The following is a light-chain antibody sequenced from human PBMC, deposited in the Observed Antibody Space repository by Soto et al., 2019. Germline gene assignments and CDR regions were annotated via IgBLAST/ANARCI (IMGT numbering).Light chain of an antibody. V-gene: IGLV2-14*01. CDR2: EVS. J-gene: IGLJ2*01. CDR3: SSFRSTTTL. Sequence: QSALTQPASVSGSPGQSITISCTGTSSDIGGYNYVSWYQQHPGKAPKLMIYEVSNRPSGVSNRFSGSKSGNTASLTISGLQAEDEADYYCSSFRSTTTLFGGGTKPTVL. CDR1: SSDIGGYNY.